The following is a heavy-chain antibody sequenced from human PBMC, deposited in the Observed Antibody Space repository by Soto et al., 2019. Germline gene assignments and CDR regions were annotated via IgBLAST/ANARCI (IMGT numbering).Heavy chain of an antibody. CDR2: IYYSGST. Sequence: SETLSLTCTVSGGSISSYYWSWIRQPPGKGLEWIGYIYYSGSTNYNPSIKSRVTISVDTSKNQFSLKLSSVTAADTAVYYCARTPSYYYMDVWGKGTTVTVSS. CDR3: ARTPSYYYMDV. CDR1: GGSISSYY. V-gene: IGHV4-59*01. J-gene: IGHJ6*03.